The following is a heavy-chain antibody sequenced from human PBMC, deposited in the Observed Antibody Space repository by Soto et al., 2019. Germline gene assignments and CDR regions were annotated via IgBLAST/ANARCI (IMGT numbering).Heavy chain of an antibody. CDR2: IDGSGDNT. Sequence: EVQLLESGGGLVHPGGSLRLSCAASGFTFNNYAMSWVRQAPGKGLEWVSAIDGSGDNTHYADSVKGRFTFSRDNSKITLYLQMNSLRAEATAVYYCAKQVTGWYNDAFDIWGQGTMVTVSS. V-gene: IGHV3-23*01. CDR3: AKQVTGWYNDAFDI. CDR1: GFTFNNYA. J-gene: IGHJ3*02. D-gene: IGHD6-19*01.